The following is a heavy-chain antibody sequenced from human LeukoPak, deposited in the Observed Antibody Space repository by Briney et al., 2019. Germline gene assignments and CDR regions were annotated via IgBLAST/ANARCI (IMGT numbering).Heavy chain of an antibody. V-gene: IGHV3-21*01. CDR2: ITSSGTYR. CDR3: ASTYFYDSSGYYSTYYFDY. J-gene: IGHJ4*02. CDR1: GFTFSSYW. Sequence: PGGSLRLSCAASGFTFSSYWMSWVRQAPGKGLEWVSSITSSGTYRYYADSVKGRFTLSRDDTKSSLYLQMNSLRAEDTAVYYCASTYFYDSSGYYSTYYFDYWGQGTLVTVSS. D-gene: IGHD3-22*01.